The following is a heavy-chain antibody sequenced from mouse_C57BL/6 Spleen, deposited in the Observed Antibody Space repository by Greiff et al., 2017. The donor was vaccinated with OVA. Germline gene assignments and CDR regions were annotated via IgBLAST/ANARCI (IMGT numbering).Heavy chain of an antibody. CDR1: GYAFSSYW. D-gene: IGHD2-1*01. V-gene: IGHV1-80*01. CDR2: IYPGDGDP. J-gene: IGHJ4*01. CDR3: ARWAYGNYDAMDY. Sequence: QVQLQQSGAELVKPGASVKISCKASGYAFSSYWMNWVKQRPGKGLEWIGQIYPGDGDPNYNGKFKGKATLTADKSSSTAYMQLSSLTSEDSAVYFCARWAYGNYDAMDYWGQGTSVTVSS.